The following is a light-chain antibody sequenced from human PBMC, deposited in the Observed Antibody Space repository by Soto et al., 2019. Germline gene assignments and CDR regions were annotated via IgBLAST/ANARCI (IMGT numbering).Light chain of an antibody. J-gene: IGLJ1*01. Sequence: QSVLTQPPSASGSPGQSVTISCTGTSSDVGGYNYVSWYQQHPGKAPKLLIYEVIKRPSGVPVRFSASRSGNTASLTVFGLQAEDEADYYCSSYAGSNTPYVFGTGTKVTVL. CDR3: SSYAGSNTPYV. V-gene: IGLV2-8*01. CDR2: EVI. CDR1: SSDVGGYNY.